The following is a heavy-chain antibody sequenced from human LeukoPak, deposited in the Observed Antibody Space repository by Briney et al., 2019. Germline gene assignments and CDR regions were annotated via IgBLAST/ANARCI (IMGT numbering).Heavy chain of an antibody. CDR1: GFTFSSYG. J-gene: IGHJ6*03. D-gene: IGHD1-26*01. V-gene: IGHV3-30*02. CDR2: IRYDGSNK. Sequence: GGSLRLSCAASGFTFSSYGMHWVRQAPGKGLEWVAFIRYDGSNKYYADSVKGRFTISRDNSKNTPYLQMNSLRAEDTAVYYCAKEFISGSYYYYYMDVWGKGTTVTVSS. CDR3: AKEFISGSYYYYYMDV.